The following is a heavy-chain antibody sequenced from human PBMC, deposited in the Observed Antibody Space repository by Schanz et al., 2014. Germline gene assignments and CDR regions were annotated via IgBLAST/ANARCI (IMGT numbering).Heavy chain of an antibody. CDR2: IRDDGTDR. CDR1: GFTFSSYW. D-gene: IGHD6-19*01. CDR3: ARRPRLQCFDY. J-gene: IGHJ4*02. Sequence: VQLVESGGGLVQPGGSLRLSCAASGFTFSSYWMSWVRQAPGKGLEWVAVIRDDGTDRYYADSVKGRFTISRDNSKMTLYLQMNSVGVKDTAVYYCARRPRLQCFDYWGQGTLVTVSS. V-gene: IGHV3-33*08.